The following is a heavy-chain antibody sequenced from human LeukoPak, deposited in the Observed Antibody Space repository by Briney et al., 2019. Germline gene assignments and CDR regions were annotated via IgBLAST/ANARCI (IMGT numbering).Heavy chain of an antibody. CDR2: INSDGSST. V-gene: IGHV3-74*01. CDR1: RFTFSSYW. J-gene: IGHJ3*01. CDR3: ARVAYYSNAFDV. Sequence: GGSLRLSCAASRFTFSSYWMHWVRQAPGKGLMWVSHINSDGSSTTYADSVKGRFTISRDNAKNTLYLQMNSLRAEDTAVYYCARVAYYSNAFDVWGLGTMVTVSS. D-gene: IGHD3-22*01.